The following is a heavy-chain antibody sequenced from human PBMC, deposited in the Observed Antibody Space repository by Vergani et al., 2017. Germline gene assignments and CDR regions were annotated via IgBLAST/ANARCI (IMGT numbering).Heavy chain of an antibody. Sequence: QVQLVESGGGVVQPGRSLRLSCAASGFTFSSYAMHWVRQAPGKGLEWVAVISYDGSNKYYADSVKGRFTISRDNSKNTLYLQMNSLRAEDTAVYYCAXKGCSSTSCSYFDYWGQGTLVTVSS. D-gene: IGHD2-2*01. CDR3: AXKGCSSTSCSYFDY. CDR2: ISYDGSNK. J-gene: IGHJ4*02. CDR1: GFTFSSYA. V-gene: IGHV3-30-3*01.